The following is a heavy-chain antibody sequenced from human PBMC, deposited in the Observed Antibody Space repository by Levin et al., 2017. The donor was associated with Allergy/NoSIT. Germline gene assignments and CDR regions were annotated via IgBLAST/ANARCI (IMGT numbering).Heavy chain of an antibody. J-gene: IGHJ6*03. V-gene: IGHV4-4*02. CDR3: ARASSSYGSGSSPKSYSYYFYMDV. CDR1: GGSISNHDW. CDR2: IHQSGRA. D-gene: IGHD3-10*01. Sequence: SCAVSGGSISNHDWWTWVRQPPGKGLEWFGEIHQSGRANYNPSLERRVTILVDKSKNQFSLKMSSVTAADTAVYYCARASSSYGSGSSPKSYSYYFYMDVWGKGTTVTVSS.